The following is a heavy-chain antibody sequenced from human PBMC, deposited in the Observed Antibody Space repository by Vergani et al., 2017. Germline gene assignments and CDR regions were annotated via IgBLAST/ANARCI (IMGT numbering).Heavy chain of an antibody. CDR3: ARDQEDTAMVRKVAYYYYGMDV. V-gene: IGHV1-69*08. J-gene: IGHJ6*02. CDR1: GGTFSSYT. D-gene: IGHD5-18*01. CDR2: IIPILGID. Sequence: QVQLVQSGAEVKKPGSSVKVSCKASGGTFSSYTISWVRQAPGQGLEWMGRIIPILGIDNYAQKFQGRVTITADKSPSTAYMELSSLRSEDTAGYYCARDQEDTAMVRKVAYYYYGMDVWGQGTTVTVSS.